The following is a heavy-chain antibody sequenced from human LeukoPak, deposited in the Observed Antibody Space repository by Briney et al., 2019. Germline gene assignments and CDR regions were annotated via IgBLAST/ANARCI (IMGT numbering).Heavy chain of an antibody. CDR3: ARAVDYRNYFDY. CDR1: GDSMTRGGYY. D-gene: IGHD4-11*01. Sequence: SQTLSLTCTVSGDSMTRGGYYWSWVRQHPGKGLEWIGFIYHSGTTFYNPSLEGRAAISVDTSQNQFSLKLTSVTAADTAVYYCARAVDYRNYFDYWGQGTRVTVSS. V-gene: IGHV4-31*03. J-gene: IGHJ4*02. CDR2: IYHSGTT.